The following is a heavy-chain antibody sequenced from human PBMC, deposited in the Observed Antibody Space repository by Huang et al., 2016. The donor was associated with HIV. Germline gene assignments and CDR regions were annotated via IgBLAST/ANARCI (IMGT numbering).Heavy chain of an antibody. CDR1: GGSISGYY. Sequence: QVQLQESGPGLVKPSETLSLTCTVSGGSISGYYWSWIRQPPGKGLEWIGYIHYSGSTNYNPSRKRRVTISVDTSKNQFFLKLSSVTAADTAVYYCARGGPYSRDYYYYGMDVWGQGTTVTVSS. V-gene: IGHV4-59*01. D-gene: IGHD6-13*01. J-gene: IGHJ6*02. CDR2: IHYSGST. CDR3: ARGGPYSRDYYYYGMDV.